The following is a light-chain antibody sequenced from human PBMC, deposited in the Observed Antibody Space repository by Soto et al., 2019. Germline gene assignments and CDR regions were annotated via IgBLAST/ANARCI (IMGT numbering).Light chain of an antibody. Sequence: QSVLTQPPSASGSPGQSVTISCTGTSSDVGGYNYVSWYQQHPGKAPKLMIYEVSKRPSGVPDRFSGSKSGNTASLTVSGLQAEVEADYYCSSFSSTSTIVFGGGTKVTVL. V-gene: IGLV2-8*01. J-gene: IGLJ2*01. CDR1: SSDVGGYNY. CDR3: SSFSSTSTIV. CDR2: EVS.